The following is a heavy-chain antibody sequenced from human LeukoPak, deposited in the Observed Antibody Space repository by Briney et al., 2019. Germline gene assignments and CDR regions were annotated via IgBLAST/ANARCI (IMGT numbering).Heavy chain of an antibody. D-gene: IGHD4-11*01. CDR1: GFTFSSYA. J-gene: IGHJ6*02. CDR3: AKEDTVTTWGTYYYSGMDV. V-gene: IGHV3-23*01. CDR2: ISGSGGST. Sequence: GGSLRLSCAASGFTFSSYAMSWVRQAPGKGLEWVSAISGSGGSTYYADFVKGRFTISRDNSKNTLYLQMNSLRAEDTAVYYCAKEDTVTTWGTYYYSGMDVWGQGTTVTVSS.